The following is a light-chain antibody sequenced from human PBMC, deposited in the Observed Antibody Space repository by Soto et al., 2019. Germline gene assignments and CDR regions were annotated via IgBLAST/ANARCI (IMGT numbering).Light chain of an antibody. CDR2: GNS. CDR3: QSYDSSLSGYV. CDR1: SSNIGAGYD. Sequence: QSVLTHPPSVSGAPGQRVTISCTGSSSNIGAGYDVHWYQQLPGTAPKLLIYGNSNRSSGVPDRFSGSKSGTSASLAITGLQAEDGADYYCQSYDSSLSGYVFGTGTKVTVL. V-gene: IGLV1-40*01. J-gene: IGLJ1*01.